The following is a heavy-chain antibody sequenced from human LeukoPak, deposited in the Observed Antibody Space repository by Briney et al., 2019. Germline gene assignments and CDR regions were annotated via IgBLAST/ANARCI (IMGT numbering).Heavy chain of an antibody. CDR1: GFSFSSYA. V-gene: IGHV3-23*01. J-gene: IGHJ4*02. D-gene: IGHD4-17*01. CDR3: ARDDYGDSRN. Sequence: QPGGSLRLSCAASGFSFSSYAMSGVRQAQGKGLEWVSAIRGCGGITYYAESVNGRFTIYRGNAKNSLYLQMNSLRAEDTAVYYCARDDYGDSRNWGQGTLVTVSS. CDR2: IRGCGGIT.